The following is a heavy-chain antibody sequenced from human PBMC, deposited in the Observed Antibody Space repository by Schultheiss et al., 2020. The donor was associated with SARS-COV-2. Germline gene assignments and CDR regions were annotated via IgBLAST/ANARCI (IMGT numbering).Heavy chain of an antibody. CDR2: IYRGGST. CDR3: ARGVGDY. CDR1: GFPFSGCA. Sequence: GESLKISCAASGFPFSGCAMDWIRQAPGKGLEWVSVIYRGGSTYYADSVKGRFTISRDNSKNSLSLQMNSLRDEDTAVYYCARGVGDYWGQGALVTVSS. J-gene: IGHJ4*02. D-gene: IGHD5/OR15-5a*01. V-gene: IGHV3-66*01.